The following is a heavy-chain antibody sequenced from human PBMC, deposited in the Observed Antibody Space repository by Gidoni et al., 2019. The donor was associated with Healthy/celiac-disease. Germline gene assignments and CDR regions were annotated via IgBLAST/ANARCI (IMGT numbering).Heavy chain of an antibody. CDR3: ARQSVLLWFGELGGYFDY. V-gene: IGHV4-39*01. D-gene: IGHD3-10*01. CDR1: GGSISSSSYY. J-gene: IGHJ4*02. CDR2: IYYSGST. Sequence: QLQLQESGPGLVKPSETLSLTCTVSGGSISSSSYYWGWIRQPPGKGLEWIGSIYYSGSTYYNPSLKSRVTISVDTSKNQFSLKLSSVTAADTAVYYCARQSVLLWFGELGGYFDYWGQGTLVTVSS.